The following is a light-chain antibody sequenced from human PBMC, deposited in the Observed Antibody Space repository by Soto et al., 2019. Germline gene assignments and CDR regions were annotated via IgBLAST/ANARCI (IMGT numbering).Light chain of an antibody. CDR1: QDISNY. V-gene: IGKV1-33*01. Sequence: DIQMTQSPSSLSASVGDRVTITCQASQDISNYLNWYQQKPGKAPKLLIYDASYLETGVPSRFSGSGSGTDFTFTISSLQPEDIATYYCQQYDNLPWTFGQGTKVDIK. CDR3: QQYDNLPWT. CDR2: DAS. J-gene: IGKJ1*01.